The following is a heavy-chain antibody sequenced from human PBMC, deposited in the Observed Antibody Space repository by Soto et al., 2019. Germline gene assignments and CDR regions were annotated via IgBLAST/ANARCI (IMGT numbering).Heavy chain of an antibody. D-gene: IGHD3-3*01. CDR3: AKDRSDFWSGYGAPYYYYGMDV. J-gene: IGHJ6*02. V-gene: IGHV3-23*01. CDR1: GFTFSSYA. Sequence: PGGSLRLSCAASGFTFSSYAMSWVRQAPGKGLERVSAISGSGGSTYYADSVKGRFTISRDNSKNTLYLQMNSLRAEDTAVYYCAKDRSDFWSGYGAPYYYYGMDVWGQGTTVTVSS. CDR2: ISGSGGST.